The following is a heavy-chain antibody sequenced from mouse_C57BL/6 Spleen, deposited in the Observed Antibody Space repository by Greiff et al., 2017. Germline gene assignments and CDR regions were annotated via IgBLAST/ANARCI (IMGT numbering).Heavy chain of an antibody. CDR3: ARRRDSSGYGFDY. D-gene: IGHD3-2*02. CDR1: GFTFSSYA. Sequence: DVKLVESGGGLVKPGGSLKLSCAASGFTFSSYAMSWVRQTPEKRLEWVATISDGGSYTYYPDNVKGRFTISRDNAKNNLYLQMSHLKSEDTAMYYCARRRDSSGYGFDYWGQGTTLTVSS. V-gene: IGHV5-4*03. J-gene: IGHJ2*01. CDR2: ISDGGSYT.